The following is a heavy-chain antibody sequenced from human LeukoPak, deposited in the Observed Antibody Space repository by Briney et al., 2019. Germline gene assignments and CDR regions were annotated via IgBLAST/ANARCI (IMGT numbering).Heavy chain of an antibody. CDR3: TSNLYCSTSSCYTLDN. CDR1: GFTFSNGW. V-gene: IGHV3-15*01. CDR2: IKSKSERGTT. Sequence: SGGSLRLSCAASGFTFSNGWMSWVRQAPGKGLEWVGRIKSKSERGTTDYAAPVKGRFTISRDGSTNTVYLHMNSLKTEDTAVYFCTSNLYCSTSSCYTLDNWGQGTLVAVSP. D-gene: IGHD2-2*02. J-gene: IGHJ4*02.